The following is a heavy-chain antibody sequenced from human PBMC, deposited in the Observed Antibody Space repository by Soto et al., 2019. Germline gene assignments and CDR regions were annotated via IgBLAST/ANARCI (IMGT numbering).Heavy chain of an antibody. V-gene: IGHV1-46*04. Sequence: ASVKVSCKASGYTFTNYYLHWVRQAPGQGLEWVGMINPSARSTSYAQKLRGRLTMDRDTSTTTVYMELSRLTFEDTAVYFCARDNSAANGVLDHWGQGTLVTVSS. J-gene: IGHJ4*02. CDR3: ARDNSAANGVLDH. CDR1: GYTFTNYY. CDR2: INPSARST. D-gene: IGHD1-1*01.